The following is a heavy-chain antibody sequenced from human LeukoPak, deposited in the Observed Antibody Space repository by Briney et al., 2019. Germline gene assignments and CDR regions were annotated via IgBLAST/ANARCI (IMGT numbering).Heavy chain of an antibody. V-gene: IGHV3-74*01. D-gene: IGHD6-13*01. CDR3: LAGYYYYYMVV. J-gene: IGHJ6*03. CDR2: TNTHGTSA. CDR1: GFTFNNYG. Sequence: PGGSLRLSCAASGFTFNNYGMHWVRQAPGKGLVWVARTNTHGTSANYADSVKGRFIISRDNANNTLYLQMNGLRDEDTGVYYALAGYYYYYMVVWGKGTTVTVSS.